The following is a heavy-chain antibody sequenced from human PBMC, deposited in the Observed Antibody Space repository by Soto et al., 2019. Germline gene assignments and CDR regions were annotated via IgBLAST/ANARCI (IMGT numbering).Heavy chain of an antibody. CDR1: GFTFGPYW. J-gene: IGHJ2*01. V-gene: IGHV3-7*01. Sequence: EVQLVESGGGLVQPGGSLRLSCAASGFTFGPYWMTWVRQAPGKGLEWVAKIKPDGSEKYYVDSVKGRFTISRDNTKTSLYLQMNSLRAEDTAVYYCARPYTVAGSSYWCFDLWGRGTLVTVFS. CDR2: IKPDGSEK. CDR3: ARPYTVAGSSYWCFDL. D-gene: IGHD3-16*01.